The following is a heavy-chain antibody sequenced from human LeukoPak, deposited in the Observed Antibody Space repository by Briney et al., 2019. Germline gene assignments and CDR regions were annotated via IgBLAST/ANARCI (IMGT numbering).Heavy chain of an antibody. V-gene: IGHV1-8*01. D-gene: IGHD3-22*01. Sequence: GASVKVSCKASGYTFTSYDINWVRQAPGQGLEWMGWMNPNSGNTGYAQKFQGRVTMTRNTSISTAYMELCSLRSEDTAVYYCARGRAYYYDSSGLCWGQGTLVTVSS. CDR2: MNPNSGNT. J-gene: IGHJ4*02. CDR1: GYTFTSYD. CDR3: ARGRAYYYDSSGLC.